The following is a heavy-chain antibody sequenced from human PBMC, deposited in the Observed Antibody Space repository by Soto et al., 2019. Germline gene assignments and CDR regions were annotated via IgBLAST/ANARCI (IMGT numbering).Heavy chain of an antibody. V-gene: IGHV4-34*12. Sequence: PSETLSLTCAVYGGSFSGYFWSWIRQPPGKWLEWIGEIFHGGSTNYSPSLKSRVTISVDTSKNQFSLELSSVTAADTAVYYCARPHYDSNTFYYFFDYWGXGTLVTVSS. CDR2: IFHGGST. J-gene: IGHJ4*02. D-gene: IGHD3-22*01. CDR3: ARPHYDSNTFYYFFDY. CDR1: GGSFSGYF.